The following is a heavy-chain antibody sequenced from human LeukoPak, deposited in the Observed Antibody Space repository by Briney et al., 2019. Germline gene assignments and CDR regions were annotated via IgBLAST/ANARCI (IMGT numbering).Heavy chain of an antibody. D-gene: IGHD3-10*01. V-gene: IGHV6-1*01. CDR2: YRSKWYN. J-gene: IGHJ5*02. Sequence: YRSKWYNDYAVSVKSRITINPDTSKNQFSPQLNSVTPEDTAVYYCARGSGSYYETNWFDPWGQGTLVTVSS. CDR3: ARGSGSYYETNWFDP.